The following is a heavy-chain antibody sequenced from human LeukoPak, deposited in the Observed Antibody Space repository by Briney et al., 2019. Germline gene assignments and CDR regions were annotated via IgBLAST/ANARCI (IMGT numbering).Heavy chain of an antibody. CDR2: IYTSGST. V-gene: IGHV4-61*02. CDR1: GGSLRSGSYY. CDR3: ARDQYDSSGYYYLDP. Sequence: SQTLSLTRTVSGGSLRSGSYYWRWLRQPAGKGLEWLGRIYTSGSTNYNPSLKSRVTISVDTSKNQFSLKLSSVTAADTAVYYCARDQYDSSGYYYLDPWGQGTLVTVSS. D-gene: IGHD3-22*01. J-gene: IGHJ5*02.